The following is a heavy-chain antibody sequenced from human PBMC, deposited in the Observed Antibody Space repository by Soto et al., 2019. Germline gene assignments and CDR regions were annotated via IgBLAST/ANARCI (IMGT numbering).Heavy chain of an antibody. CDR3: AKGGATVTTWFDY. D-gene: IGHD4-4*01. V-gene: IGHV3-9*01. J-gene: IGHJ4*02. Sequence: EVQLVESGGGLVQPGRSLRLSCAASGFTFVNDAMHWVRQAPGKGLEWVSGISGDSGIIGYVESVMGRFTISRDNAKKSLYLQMNSLRTEDTALYYCAKGGATVTTWFDYWGQGTLVTVSS. CDR1: GFTFVNDA. CDR2: ISGDSGII.